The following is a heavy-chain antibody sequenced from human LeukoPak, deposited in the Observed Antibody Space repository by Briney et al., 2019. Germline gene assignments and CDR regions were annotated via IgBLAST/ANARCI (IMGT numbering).Heavy chain of an antibody. CDR2: IYPGDSDI. V-gene: IGHV5-51*01. CDR3: AGAAAGTAIDS. CDR1: GYRFSTYW. J-gene: IGHJ4*02. D-gene: IGHD6-13*01. Sequence: GESLKISCKGSGYRFSTYWIAWVRPMPGKGLEWMGIIYPGDSDIRYSPSFQGQFTISADKSISTAYLQWSSLKASDTAIYYCAGAAAGTAIDSWGQGTLVTVSS.